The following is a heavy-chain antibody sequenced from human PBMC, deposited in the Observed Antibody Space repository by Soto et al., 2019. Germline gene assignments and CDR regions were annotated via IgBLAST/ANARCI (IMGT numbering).Heavy chain of an antibody. CDR1: GGSISSYY. CDR3: ARDWGSGYQADGYYYYYGMDV. D-gene: IGHD3-3*01. CDR2: IYYSGST. V-gene: IGHV4-59*01. J-gene: IGHJ6*02. Sequence: SETLSLTCTVSGGSISSYYWSWIRQPPGKGLEWIGYIYYSGSTNYNPSLKSRVTISVDTSKNQFSLKLSSVTAADTAVYYCARDWGSGYQADGYYYYYGMDVWGQGTTVTVYS.